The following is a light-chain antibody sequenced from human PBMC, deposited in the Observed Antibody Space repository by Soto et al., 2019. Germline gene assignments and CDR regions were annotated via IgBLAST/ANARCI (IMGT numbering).Light chain of an antibody. CDR3: QQYENLPT. CDR2: DAS. CDR1: QNINNY. Sequence: DIHVSQSPSSLSSSVGYRFTITCQAGQNINNYLNWYQQQPGTAPNLLIYDASNVEARVPSRFRGSGSGTDFTFTISRLQPEDIATYYCQQYENLPTFGQGTRLEIK. J-gene: IGKJ5*01. V-gene: IGKV1-33*01.